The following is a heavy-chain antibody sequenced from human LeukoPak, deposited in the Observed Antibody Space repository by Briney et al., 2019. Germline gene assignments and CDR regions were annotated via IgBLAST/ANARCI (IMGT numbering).Heavy chain of an antibody. CDR2: IRYDGSNK. CDR1: GFTFSSYG. V-gene: IGHV3-30*02. CDR3: AFPFRFLEWFVAFDI. Sequence: GGSLRLSCAASGFTFSSYGMHWVRQAPGKGLEWVALIRYDGSNKYYADSVKGRFTISRDNSKNTLYLRMNGPRAEDTAVYCCAFPFRFLEWFVAFDIWGQGPMVPVSS. J-gene: IGHJ3*02. D-gene: IGHD3-3*01.